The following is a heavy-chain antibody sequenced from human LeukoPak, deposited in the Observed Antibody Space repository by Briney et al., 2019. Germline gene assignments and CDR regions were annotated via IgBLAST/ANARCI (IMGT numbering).Heavy chain of an antibody. CDR3: ARVNGDFWSGYGLDY. CDR2: IWYDGSNK. D-gene: IGHD3-3*01. V-gene: IGHV3-33*01. J-gene: IGHJ4*02. Sequence: PGRSLRLSCTASGFTFGDYAMSWVRQAPGKGLEWVAVIWYDGSNKYYADSVKGRFAISRDNSKNTLYLQMNSLRAEDTAVYYCARVNGDFWSGYGLDYWGQGTLVTVSS. CDR1: GFTFGDYA.